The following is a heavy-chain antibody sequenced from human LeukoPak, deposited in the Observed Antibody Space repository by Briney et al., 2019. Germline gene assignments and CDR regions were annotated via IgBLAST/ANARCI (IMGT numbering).Heavy chain of an antibody. CDR1: GGSISPYY. Sequence: SETLSLTCTVSGGSISPYYWSWIRQPPGNGLEWIGYIYYSGSTTYNPSLRSRVTISVDTSRNQFSLKLSSVTAADTAVYYCARVRGWHYDSSGYPVGDAFDIWGQGTRVTVSS. V-gene: IGHV4-59*01. CDR2: IYYSGST. D-gene: IGHD3-22*01. J-gene: IGHJ3*02. CDR3: ARVRGWHYDSSGYPVGDAFDI.